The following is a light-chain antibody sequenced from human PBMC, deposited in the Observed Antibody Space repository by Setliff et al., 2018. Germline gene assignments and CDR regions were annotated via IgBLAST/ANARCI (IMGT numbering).Light chain of an antibody. Sequence: QSALTQPPSASGSPGQSVAISCTGTSSDVGRYNFVSWYQHHPGKAPKLIIYEVSKRPSGVPDRFSGSKSGNTASLTVSGLQAEDEADFYCSSYAGNYIYVFGSGTKSPS. CDR2: EVS. J-gene: IGLJ1*01. CDR3: SSYAGNYIYV. V-gene: IGLV2-8*01. CDR1: SSDVGRYNF.